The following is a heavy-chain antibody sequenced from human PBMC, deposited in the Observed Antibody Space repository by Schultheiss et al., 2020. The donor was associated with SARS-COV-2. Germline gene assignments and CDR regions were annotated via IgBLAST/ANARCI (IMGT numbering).Heavy chain of an antibody. J-gene: IGHJ4*02. CDR2: ISWNSGSI. CDR1: GFTFDDYA. D-gene: IGHD3-10*01. V-gene: IGHV3-9*01. CDR3: AKDRRGFGVRVYYFDY. Sequence: GGSLRLSCAASGFTFDDYAMHWVRQAPGKGLEWVSGISWNSGSIGYADSVKGRFTISRDNAKNSLYLQMNSLRAEDTALYYCAKDRRGFGVRVYYFDYWGQGTLVTVSS.